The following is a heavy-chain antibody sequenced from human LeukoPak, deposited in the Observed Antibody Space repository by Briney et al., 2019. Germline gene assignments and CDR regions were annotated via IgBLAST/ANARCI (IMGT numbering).Heavy chain of an antibody. CDR1: GFIFSDYA. D-gene: IGHD1-7*01. CDR2: ISYDGTDE. J-gene: IGHJ4*02. CDR3: ARGGVVTGTKYALEY. V-gene: IGHV3-30*01. Sequence: GGSLRLSCKASGFIFSDYAMHWVRQAPGKGLEWVAIISYDGTDENFADSVEGRFTISRDNSMNTLYLQMNSLRHEDTAVYFRARGGVVTGTKYALEYWGQGTLVTVSS.